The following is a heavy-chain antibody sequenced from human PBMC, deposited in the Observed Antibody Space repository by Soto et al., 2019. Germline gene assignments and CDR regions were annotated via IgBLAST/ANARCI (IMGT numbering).Heavy chain of an antibody. D-gene: IGHD2-2*01. V-gene: IGHV3-7*03. J-gene: IGHJ4*02. CDR1: EFTLRDYW. CDR2: INHDGIEK. CDR3: VGGAHADY. Sequence: EVQLVESGGGLVQPGGSLRLSCAASEFTLRDYWMTWVRQAPGRGLEWVANINHDGIEKYHADFVKGRFTLSRDKARHSMFLQLSNLRADDTAIYYCVGGAHADYWGRGTLVTVSS.